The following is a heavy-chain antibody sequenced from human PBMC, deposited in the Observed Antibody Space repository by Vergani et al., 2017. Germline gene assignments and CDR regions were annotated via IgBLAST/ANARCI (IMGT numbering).Heavy chain of an antibody. J-gene: IGHJ4*02. CDR1: GFTFSSYG. CDR3: ARSQTTWIQLWSVDY. Sequence: QVQLVESGGGVVQPGRSLRLSCAASGFTFSSYGMHWVRQAPGKGLEWVEVIWYDGSNKYYADSVKGRFTISRDNNKNTLYLQMNSLRAEDTAVYYCARSQTTWIQLWSVDYWGQGTLVTVSS. V-gene: IGHV3-33*01. D-gene: IGHD5-18*01. CDR2: IWYDGSNK.